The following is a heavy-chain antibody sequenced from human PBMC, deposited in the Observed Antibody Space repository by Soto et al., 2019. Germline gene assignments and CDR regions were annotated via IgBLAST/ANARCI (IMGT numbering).Heavy chain of an antibody. CDR1: GYTFASYG. J-gene: IGHJ6*02. CDR3: ARDSDWGYSSSWLPQNYYYYGMDV. Sequence: GASVKVSCKASGYTFASYGSRWVRQAPGQRLEWKGWISAYNGNTNYAQKLQGRVTMTTDTSTSTAYMELRSLRSDDTAVYYCARDSDWGYSSSWLPQNYYYYGMDVWGQGTTVTVSS. D-gene: IGHD6-13*01. V-gene: IGHV1-18*01. CDR2: ISAYNGNT.